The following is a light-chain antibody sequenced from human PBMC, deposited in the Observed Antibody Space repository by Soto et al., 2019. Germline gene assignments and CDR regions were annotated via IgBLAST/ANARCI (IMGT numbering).Light chain of an antibody. CDR1: QSVDAY. V-gene: IGKV1-39*01. J-gene: IGKJ1*01. CDR3: QQTYSVPWT. CDR2: GAS. Sequence: DIQMTQSPSSLSASVGDRVTITCRASQSVDAYLNWYQHKPGKVPKLLIYGASSLQRGVPSRFSGSASGTDFTLTISSLQPEDFATYYCQQTYSVPWTFGQGTTAQIK.